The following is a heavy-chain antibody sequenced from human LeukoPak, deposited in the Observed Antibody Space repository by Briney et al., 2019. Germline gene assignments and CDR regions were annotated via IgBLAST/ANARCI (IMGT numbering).Heavy chain of an antibody. D-gene: IGHD4/OR15-4a*01. CDR3: ARDLDYGEKSEDY. CDR1: GFTFINYY. J-gene: IGHJ4*02. V-gene: IGHV1-46*01. Sequence: ASVKVSYKASGFTFINYYMHWVRQAPGKGLEWLGIINLSGGSTHYPQKFQDRVTMTRDTSTSTVYMELSSLRSEDTAVYYCARDLDYGEKSEDYWGQGTLVTVSS. CDR2: INLSGGST.